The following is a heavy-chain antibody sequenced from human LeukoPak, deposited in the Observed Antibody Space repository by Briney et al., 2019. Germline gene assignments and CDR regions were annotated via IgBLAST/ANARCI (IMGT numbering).Heavy chain of an antibody. CDR3: AHLRGGGNSALFDS. J-gene: IGHJ4*02. CDR2: IYWNDDK. D-gene: IGHD4-23*01. CDR1: GFSLSPSGVG. Sequence: SGPTLVNPTQTLTLTCTFSGFSLSPSGVGVGWIRQPPGKALEWIALIYWNDDKRYSPSLKSRLTITKGTSENQVVLTMTNMDPVDTATYDCAHLRGGGNSALFDSWGQETRLTVSS. V-gene: IGHV2-5*01.